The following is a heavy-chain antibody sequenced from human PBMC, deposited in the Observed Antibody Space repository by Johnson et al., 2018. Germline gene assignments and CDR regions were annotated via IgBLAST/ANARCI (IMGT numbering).Heavy chain of an antibody. CDR1: GFDFGDYY. V-gene: IGHV3-11*01. CDR3: AREAAGRHYNHYGTDV. J-gene: IGHJ6*02. Sequence: QVQLVESGGGLVKXGGSLRLXCAASGFDFGDYYMSWIRQAPGKGLEWLSYISDRSSTIYYADSVKGRFTISRDNAKSSLSLQRNSLRADDTAVYYCAREAAGRHYNHYGTDVWGQGATVTVS. D-gene: IGHD6-13*01. CDR2: ISDRSSTI.